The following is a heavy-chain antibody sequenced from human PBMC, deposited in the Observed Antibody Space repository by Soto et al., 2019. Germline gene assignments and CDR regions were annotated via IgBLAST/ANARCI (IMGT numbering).Heavy chain of an antibody. D-gene: IGHD2-21*01. CDR1: GGSISSYY. Sequence: PSETLSLTCTVSGGSISSYYGSWIRQPPGKGLEWIGYIYYSGSTNYNPSLKSRVTISVDTSKNQFSLKLSSVTAADTAVYYCARERLGIPDVWGKGTTVTVSS. CDR3: ARERLGIPDV. CDR2: IYYSGST. J-gene: IGHJ6*04. V-gene: IGHV4-59*01.